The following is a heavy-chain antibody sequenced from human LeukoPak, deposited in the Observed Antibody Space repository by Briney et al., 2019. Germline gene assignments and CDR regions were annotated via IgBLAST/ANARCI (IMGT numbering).Heavy chain of an antibody. V-gene: IGHV1-8*01. CDR3: ARGNAFYSSGWMNWYDP. CDR2: MNPNSGNT. J-gene: IGHJ5*02. Sequence: ASVKVSFTASGYTFTSYDINWVRQATGQGLEWMGWMNPNSGNTGYAQKFQGRVTMTRNTSISTAYMELSSLRSEDTAVYYCARGNAFYSSGWMNWYDPWGQGTLVSVSS. CDR1: GYTFTSYD. D-gene: IGHD6-19*01.